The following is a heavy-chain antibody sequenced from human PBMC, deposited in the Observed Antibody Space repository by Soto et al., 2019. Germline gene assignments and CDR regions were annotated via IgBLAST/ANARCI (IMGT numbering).Heavy chain of an antibody. D-gene: IGHD3-16*02. Sequence: GGSLRFSCASSGFTFSNAWRNWVRQAPGKGLEWVGRIKSKTDGGTTDYAAPVKGRFTISRDDSKNTLYLQMNSLKTEDTAVYYCTTSNYDYVWGSYRPYYFDYWGQGTLVTVSS. J-gene: IGHJ4*02. CDR2: IKSKTDGGTT. CDR1: GFTFSNAW. CDR3: TTSNYDYVWGSYRPYYFDY. V-gene: IGHV3-15*07.